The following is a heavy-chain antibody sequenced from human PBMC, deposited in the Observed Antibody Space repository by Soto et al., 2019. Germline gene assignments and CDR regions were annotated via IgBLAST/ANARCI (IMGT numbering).Heavy chain of an antibody. V-gene: IGHV1-3*01. D-gene: IGHD3-22*01. J-gene: IGHJ4*02. CDR1: GYTFTSYA. CDR2: INAGNGNT. Sequence: ASVKVSCKASGYTFTSYAMHWVRQAPGQRLEWMGWINAGNGNTKYSQKFQGRVTITRDESTSTAYMELSSLRSEDTAVYYCASRGPVHYYDSSGNFDYWGQGTLVTVSS. CDR3: ASRGPVHYYDSSGNFDY.